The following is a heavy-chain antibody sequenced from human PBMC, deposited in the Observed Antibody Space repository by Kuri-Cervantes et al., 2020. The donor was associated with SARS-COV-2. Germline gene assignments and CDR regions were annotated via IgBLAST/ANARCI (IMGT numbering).Heavy chain of an antibody. CDR3: ARGAGWGWYLGQFDY. CDR2: IKQDGSEK. J-gene: IGHJ4*02. CDR1: GFTFSAYW. D-gene: IGHD3-16*02. V-gene: IGHV3-7*03. Sequence: GESLKISCAASGFTFSAYWMTWVRQAPGKGLEWVANIKQDGSEKYYVDSVKGRFTISRDNAKNSLYLQMNSLRAEDTAVYYCARGAGWGWYLGQFDYWGQGTLVTVSS.